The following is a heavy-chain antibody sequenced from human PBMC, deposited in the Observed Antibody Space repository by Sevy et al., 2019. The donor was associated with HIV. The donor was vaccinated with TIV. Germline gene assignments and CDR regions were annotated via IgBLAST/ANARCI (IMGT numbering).Heavy chain of an antibody. D-gene: IGHD4-17*01. CDR3: VRLTTMPTSDLYGMDV. V-gene: IGHV1-2*02. CDR2: INPNDGVT. J-gene: IGHJ6*02. Sequence: ASVKVSCKASGYTFTDYYIHWVRQAPGQGLEWMAWINPNDGVTNYAQRFQGGVTVTRDTSVSTAYMELRGLRYDDTAIYYCVRLTTMPTSDLYGMDVWGQGTTVTVSS. CDR1: GYTFTDYY.